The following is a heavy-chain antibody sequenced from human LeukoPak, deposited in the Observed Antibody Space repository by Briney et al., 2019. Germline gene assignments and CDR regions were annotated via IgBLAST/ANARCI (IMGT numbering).Heavy chain of an antibody. D-gene: IGHD6-19*01. Sequence: PGGSLRLSCAASGFTVSSNFMSRVRQAPGKGLEWVSVIYGGGSTYYADSVKGRFTISRDTPKNTLYLQMNSLRVEDTAVYYCASWPGGWYGEDSWGQGTLVTVSS. CDR1: GFTVSSNF. J-gene: IGHJ4*02. CDR3: ASWPGGWYGEDS. CDR2: IYGGGST. V-gene: IGHV3-53*01.